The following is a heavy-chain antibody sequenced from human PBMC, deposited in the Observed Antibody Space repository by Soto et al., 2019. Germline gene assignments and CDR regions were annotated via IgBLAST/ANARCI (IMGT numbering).Heavy chain of an antibody. CDR3: ARHLNYYGSGSYGAYYYYGMDV. V-gene: IGHV4-39*01. D-gene: IGHD3-10*01. Sequence: QLQLQESGPGLVKPSETLSLTCTVYGGSISSSSYYWGWIRQPPGKGLEWIGSIYYSGNTYYNPSFKSRVTISVDTSKNQLSLKLSSVTAADTAVYYCARHLNYYGSGSYGAYYYYGMDVWGQGTTVTVSS. J-gene: IGHJ6*02. CDR2: IYYSGNT. CDR1: GGSISSSSYY.